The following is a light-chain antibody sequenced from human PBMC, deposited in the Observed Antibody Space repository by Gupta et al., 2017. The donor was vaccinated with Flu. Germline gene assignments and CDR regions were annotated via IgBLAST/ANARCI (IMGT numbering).Light chain of an antibody. Sequence: GDRVTLTCRASQTIDSWLAWYQKKPGRAPKSLIYKASSLETGVPSRFSGSGSGTEFSLTISSLQPDDFATYYCQQYRSSPWTFGQGTKVEIK. V-gene: IGKV1-5*03. CDR3: QQYRSSPWT. CDR2: KAS. J-gene: IGKJ1*01. CDR1: QTIDSW.